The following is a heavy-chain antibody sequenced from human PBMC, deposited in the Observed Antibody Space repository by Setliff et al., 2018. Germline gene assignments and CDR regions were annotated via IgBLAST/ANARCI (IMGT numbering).Heavy chain of an antibody. D-gene: IGHD3-22*01. Sequence: SVKVSCKAPGGTFSKYAIAWVRQAPGQGLEWMGGIIPMFGTTNYAQNFQGRVTITADESTTTAYMELSSLRSDDTAVYYCARGGPDSSGYYYALTPFDYWGQGTLVTVSS. V-gene: IGHV1-69*13. CDR2: IIPMFGTT. J-gene: IGHJ4*02. CDR1: GGTFSKYA. CDR3: ARGGPDSSGYYYALTPFDY.